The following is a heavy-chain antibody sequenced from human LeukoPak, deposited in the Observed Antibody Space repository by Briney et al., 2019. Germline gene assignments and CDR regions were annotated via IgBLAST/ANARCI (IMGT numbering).Heavy chain of an antibody. CDR2: IIPILGIA. V-gene: IGHV1-69*04. Sequence: SVKVSCKASGGTFSSYAISWVRQAPGQGLEWMGRIIPILGIANYAQKFQSRVTITADKSTSTAYMELSSLRSEDTAVYYCARDRHGLKESPTHLIGYWGQGTLVTVSS. CDR3: ARDRHGLKESPTHLIGY. CDR1: GGTFSSYA. J-gene: IGHJ4*02.